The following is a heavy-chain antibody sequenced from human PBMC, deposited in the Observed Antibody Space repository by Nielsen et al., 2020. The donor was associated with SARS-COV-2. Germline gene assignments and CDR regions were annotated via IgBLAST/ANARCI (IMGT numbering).Heavy chain of an antibody. CDR1: GYSFTSYE. V-gene: IGHV1-18*01. CDR3: ASCKGDGKYFDCEGFDY. CDR2: INPYNGNT. J-gene: IGHJ4*02. Sequence: ASVKVSCKASGYSFTSYEINWVRQAPGHGLEWMGWINPYNGNTNYAQNLQGRVTMTTDTSTSTAYMELHSLGSEDTAVYYCASCKGDGKYFDCEGFDYWGQGTLVTVSS. D-gene: IGHD3-9*01.